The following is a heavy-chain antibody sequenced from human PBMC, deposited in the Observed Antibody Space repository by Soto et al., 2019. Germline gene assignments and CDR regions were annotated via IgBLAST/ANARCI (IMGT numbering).Heavy chain of an antibody. Sequence: QVQLQESGPGLVKPSETLSLTCTVSGGSISSYYWSWIRQPPGKGLEWIGYIYYSGSTNYNPSLKSRVTISVDTSKNQFSLKLSSVTAADTAVYYCARGMLYYDFWSGTLNWFDPWGQGTLVTVSS. CDR3: ARGMLYYDFWSGTLNWFDP. CDR2: IYYSGST. V-gene: IGHV4-59*01. D-gene: IGHD3-3*01. J-gene: IGHJ5*02. CDR1: GGSISSYY.